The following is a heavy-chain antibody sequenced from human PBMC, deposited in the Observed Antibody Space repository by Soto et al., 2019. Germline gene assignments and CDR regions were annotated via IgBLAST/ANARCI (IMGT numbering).Heavy chain of an antibody. CDR1: GFPLSDSA. D-gene: IGHD2-15*01. CDR3: TRHAGGQVEHSFCYYVMDV. CDR2: IRSKTNNYAT. J-gene: IGHJ6*04. V-gene: IGHV3-73*01. Sequence: EVQLVESGGGLVQPGGSLKLACLASGFPLSDSAIHWVRKASGKGLEWVGRIRSKTNNYATTYGAPVRGRFTLSRDDSKNTAYLQMNNLEREDAAVYYCTRHAGGQVEHSFCYYVMDVWGKGTTVSVLS.